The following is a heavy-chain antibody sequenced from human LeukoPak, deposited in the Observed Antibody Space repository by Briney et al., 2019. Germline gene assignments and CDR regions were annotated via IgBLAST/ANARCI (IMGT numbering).Heavy chain of an antibody. CDR3: ARDKILEWSDAFDI. CDR2: IYASGST. Sequence: PSGTLSLTCTVSGGSISSYYWSWIRQPAGKGLEWIGRIYASGSTNYNPSLKSRVTISVDTSKNQFSLKLSSVTAADTAVYYCARDKILEWSDAFDIWGQGTMVTVSS. J-gene: IGHJ3*02. D-gene: IGHD3-3*01. CDR1: GGSISSYY. V-gene: IGHV4-4*07.